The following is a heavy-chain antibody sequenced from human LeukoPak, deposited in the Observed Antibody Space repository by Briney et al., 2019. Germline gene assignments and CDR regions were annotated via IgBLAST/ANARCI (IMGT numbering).Heavy chain of an antibody. CDR2: IKQGGSEK. CDR3: ASAVVQRTDAFDI. J-gene: IGHJ3*02. V-gene: IGHV3-7*01. Sequence: GGSLRLSCAASGFTFSSYWMSWVRQAPGKGLEWVANIKQGGSEKYYVDSVKGRFTISRDNAKNSLYLQMNSLRAEDTAVYYCASAVVQRTDAFDIWGQGTMVTVSS. D-gene: IGHD1-1*01. CDR1: GFTFSSYW.